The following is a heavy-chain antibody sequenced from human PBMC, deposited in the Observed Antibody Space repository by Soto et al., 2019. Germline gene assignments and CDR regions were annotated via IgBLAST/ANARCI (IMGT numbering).Heavy chain of an antibody. J-gene: IGHJ4*02. CDR2: IYPGDSDT. D-gene: IGHD6-19*01. Sequence: PGESLKISCKGSGYSFTSYWIGWVRQMPGKGLEWMGIIYPGDSDTRYSPSFQGQVTISADKSISTAYLQWSSLKASDTAMYYCARRYRIAVAGCFFDYWGQGTLVTVAS. CDR1: GYSFTSYW. V-gene: IGHV5-51*01. CDR3: ARRYRIAVAGCFFDY.